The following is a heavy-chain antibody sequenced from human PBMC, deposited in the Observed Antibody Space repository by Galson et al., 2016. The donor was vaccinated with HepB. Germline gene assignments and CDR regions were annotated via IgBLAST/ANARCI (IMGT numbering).Heavy chain of an antibody. V-gene: IGHV3-30*04. CDR2: ISYDGTKK. CDR3: ARDPGGYCSTTTCWYYFDS. J-gene: IGHJ4*02. D-gene: IGHD2-2*01. CDR1: GFTFSSYA. Sequence: SLRLSCAASGFTFSSYAMHWVRQAPGRGLEWVAFISYDGTKKYYSDSVKRRFSVSRDNSKNTLYLQMNSLRVEDSAMYSCARDPGGYCSTTTCWYYFDSWGQGTLVTVAS.